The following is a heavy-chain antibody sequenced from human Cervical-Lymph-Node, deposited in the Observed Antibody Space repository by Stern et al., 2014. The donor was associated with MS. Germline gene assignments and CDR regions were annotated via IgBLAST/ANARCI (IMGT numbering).Heavy chain of an antibody. V-gene: IGHV3-30*01. D-gene: IGHD6-13*01. Sequence: VQLLQSGGGVVQSGRSLRLSCAASGFTFSSYTMHWVRQAPGKGLEWVALISYDGTNKYYADSVKGRFTISRDNAKNTLYLQMDSLRAEDTAIYYCARASRSNLYYFDYWVQGTLVTVSS. CDR3: ARASRSNLYYFDY. CDR1: GFTFSSYT. CDR2: ISYDGTNK. J-gene: IGHJ4*02.